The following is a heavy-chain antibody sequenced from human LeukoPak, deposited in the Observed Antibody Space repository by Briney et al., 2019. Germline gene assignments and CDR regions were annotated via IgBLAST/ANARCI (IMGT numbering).Heavy chain of an antibody. J-gene: IGHJ4*02. CDR1: GCIFSNYA. Sequence: PGGSLRLSCAASGCIFSNYAMHWVRQAPGKGLEWVTFIRYDGSNKYYAESVKGRFTISRDNSKNTLYLQMNSLRAEDTAVYYCAKAIHSSSSGVVDYWGQGTLVTVSS. CDR3: AKAIHSSSSGVVDY. D-gene: IGHD6-6*01. V-gene: IGHV3-30*02. CDR2: IRYDGSNK.